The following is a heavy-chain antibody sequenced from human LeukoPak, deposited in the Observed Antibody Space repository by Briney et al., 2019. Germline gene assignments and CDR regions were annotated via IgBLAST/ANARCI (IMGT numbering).Heavy chain of an antibody. CDR2: ISGRGGST. CDR3: AKSDGSSGWHYED. J-gene: IGHJ4*02. V-gene: IGHV3-23*01. Sequence: GGSLRLSCAASGFTFSSYAMSWVRQAPGKGLEWVSAISGRGGSTYYADSVKGRFTISRDNSKNTLYLQMNSLRAEDTAVYYCAKSDGSSGWHYEDWGQGTLVTVSS. D-gene: IGHD6-19*01. CDR1: GFTFSSYA.